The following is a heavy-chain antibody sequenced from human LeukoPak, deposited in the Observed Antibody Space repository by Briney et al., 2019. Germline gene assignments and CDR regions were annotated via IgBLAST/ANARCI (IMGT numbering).Heavy chain of an antibody. Sequence: SETLSPTCAVYGGSFSGYYWSWIRQPPGKGLEWIGEINHSGSTNYNPSLKSRVTISVDTSKNQFSLKLSSVTAADTAVYYCAGDGYTLAFDYWGQGTLVTVSS. V-gene: IGHV4-34*01. CDR2: INHSGST. J-gene: IGHJ4*02. CDR3: AGDGYTLAFDY. CDR1: GGSFSGYY. D-gene: IGHD5-24*01.